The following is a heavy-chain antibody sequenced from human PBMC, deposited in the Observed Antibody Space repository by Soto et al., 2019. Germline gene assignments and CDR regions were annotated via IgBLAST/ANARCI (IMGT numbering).Heavy chain of an antibody. D-gene: IGHD3-22*01. CDR3: ARVGYYYASSGYSLSFDY. CDR2: MNPNSGNT. V-gene: IGHV1-8*01. J-gene: IGHJ4*02. Sequence: QVQLVQSGAEVKKPGASVKVSCKASGYTFTSYDINWVRQATGQGLEWMGWMNPNSGNTGYAQKFQGRVTMTRNTAIRTAYMELSSLRSEDTAVYYCARVGYYYASSGYSLSFDYWGQGTLVTVSS. CDR1: GYTFTSYD.